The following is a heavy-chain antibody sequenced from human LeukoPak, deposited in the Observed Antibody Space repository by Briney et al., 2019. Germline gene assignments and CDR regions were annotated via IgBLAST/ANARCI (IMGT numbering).Heavy chain of an antibody. CDR2: ISYDGSNK. Sequence: GGSLRLSCAASGFTFSSYAMHWVRQAPGKGPEWVAVISYDGSNKYYADSVKGRFTISRDNSKNTLYLQMNSLRAEDTAVYYCARDHGDIVATSPDYYFDYWGQGTLVTVSS. J-gene: IGHJ4*02. V-gene: IGHV3-30*04. D-gene: IGHD5-12*01. CDR1: GFTFSSYA. CDR3: ARDHGDIVATSPDYYFDY.